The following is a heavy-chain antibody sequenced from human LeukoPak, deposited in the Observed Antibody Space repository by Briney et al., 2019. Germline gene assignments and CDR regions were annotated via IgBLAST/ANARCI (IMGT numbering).Heavy chain of an antibody. Sequence: NLGESLKISCKGSGYSFTSYWIGWVRQMPGRGLEWMGIIYPGDSGTRYSPSFQGQVTISADKSISTAYLQWSSLKASDTAMYYCARFAGSSWSGEYFFDYWGQGTLVTVSS. CDR1: GYSFTSYW. V-gene: IGHV5-51*01. J-gene: IGHJ4*02. CDR2: IYPGDSGT. CDR3: ARFAGSSWSGEYFFDY. D-gene: IGHD6-13*01.